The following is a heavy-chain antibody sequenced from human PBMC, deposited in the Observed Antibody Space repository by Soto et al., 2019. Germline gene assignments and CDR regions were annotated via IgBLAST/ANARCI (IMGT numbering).Heavy chain of an antibody. CDR3: ASTIAVRNPWFDP. D-gene: IGHD6-6*01. V-gene: IGHV4-31*03. CDR2: IYDSGTT. J-gene: IGHJ5*02. Sequence: SETLSLTCTVSCGSISSGGYYWTWIRQHPGKGLEWIGYIYDSGTTYYNPSLKSRVTISVDTSNNQFSLRLTPVTAADTAVYYCASTIAVRNPWFDPWGQGTLVTVSS. CDR1: CGSISSGGYY.